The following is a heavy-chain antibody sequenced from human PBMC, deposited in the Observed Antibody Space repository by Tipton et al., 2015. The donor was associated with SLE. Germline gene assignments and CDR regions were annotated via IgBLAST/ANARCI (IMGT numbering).Heavy chain of an antibody. CDR2: VIPIYGTS. V-gene: IGHV1-69*13. J-gene: IGHJ6*03. CDR3: ARGTYCAITSCYVDYYYYMDV. CDR1: GYTFTTYA. Sequence: QLVQSGAEVKKPGASVKVSCKTSGYTFTTYAISWVRQAPGQGLEWMGGVIPIYGTSNYAQKFQDRVTITADESTSTVYMELSSLRSEDTALYYCARGTYCAITSCYVDYYYYMDVWCKGTTVTVSS. D-gene: IGHD2-2*01.